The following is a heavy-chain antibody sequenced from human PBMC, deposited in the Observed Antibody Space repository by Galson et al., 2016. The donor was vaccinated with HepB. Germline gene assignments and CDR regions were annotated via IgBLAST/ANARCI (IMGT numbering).Heavy chain of an antibody. CDR1: GFSFSIYS. D-gene: IGHD3-10*01. J-gene: IGHJ6*02. Sequence: SLRLSCAASGFSFSIYSMNWVRQAPGKGLEWISLISGTSSTPYYSDSVRGRFITSRDTSKNTLYLQMNSLTAEDTAVYYCAKPALTAMIRGHGMGVWGQGTMVIVSS. CDR3: AKPALTAMIRGHGMGV. CDR2: ISGTSSTP. V-gene: IGHV3-23*01.